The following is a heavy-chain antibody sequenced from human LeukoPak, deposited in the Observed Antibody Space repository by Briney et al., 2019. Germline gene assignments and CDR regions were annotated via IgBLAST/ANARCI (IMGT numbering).Heavy chain of an antibody. J-gene: IGHJ4*02. V-gene: IGHV4-59*08. CDR2: VSYSGST. CDR3: ARQIKMTVDY. D-gene: IGHD3-16*01. Sequence: SETLSLTCTVSDGSLSGHYWSWIRQPPGRGLESIGFVSYSGSTNYNPSLKGRVTISLDTSKNQFSLKLSSVTAADTALYYCARQIKMTVDYWGQGTLVTVSS. CDR1: DGSLSGHY.